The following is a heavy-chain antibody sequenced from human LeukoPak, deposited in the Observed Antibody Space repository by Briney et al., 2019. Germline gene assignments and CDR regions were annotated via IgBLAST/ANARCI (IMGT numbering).Heavy chain of an antibody. CDR2: ISYDGSNK. D-gene: IGHD2/OR15-2a*01. CDR1: GFTFSSYG. CDR3: AREYEPDAIILDY. Sequence: GASLRLSCAASGFTFSSYGMHWVRQAPGKGLEWVAVISYDGSNKYYADSVKGRFTISRDNSKNTLYLQMNSLRAEDTAVYYCAREYEPDAIILDYWGQGTLVTVFS. V-gene: IGHV3-30*19. J-gene: IGHJ4*02.